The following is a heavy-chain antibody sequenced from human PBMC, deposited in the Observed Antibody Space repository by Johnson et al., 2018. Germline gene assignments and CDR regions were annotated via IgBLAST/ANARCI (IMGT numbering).Heavy chain of an antibody. CDR2: ISGSGGST. CDR3: AKVYAGVAYEKNVYFYGNAFDI. J-gene: IGHJ3*02. CDR1: GFTFGDYN. Sequence: VQLVESGGGLVKPGGSLRLSCTASGFTFGDYNMNWIRQAPGKGLEWVSGISGSGGSTYYADSVKGRFTISRDNFKNTLYLQMNSLRAEDTALYYWAKVYAGVAYEKNVYFYGNAFDIWGQVTMVTVSS. V-gene: IGHV3-23*04. D-gene: IGHD2-8*01.